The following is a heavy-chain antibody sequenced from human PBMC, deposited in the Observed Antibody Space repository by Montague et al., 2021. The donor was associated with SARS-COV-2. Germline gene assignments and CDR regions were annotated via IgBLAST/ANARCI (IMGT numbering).Heavy chain of an antibody. J-gene: IGHJ6*02. D-gene: IGHD3-10*01. V-gene: IGHV4-34*01. CDR1: GGSFGGYC. CDR3: ARVRYYGSGTSLGMDV. CDR2: INHSGST. Sequence: SETLSLTCAVYGGSFGGYCWSWIRQPPGKGLEWIGEINHSGSTNYNPSLKSRVTISVDTSKNQFSLKLSSVTAADTAVYYCARVRYYGSGTSLGMDVWGQGTTVTVPS.